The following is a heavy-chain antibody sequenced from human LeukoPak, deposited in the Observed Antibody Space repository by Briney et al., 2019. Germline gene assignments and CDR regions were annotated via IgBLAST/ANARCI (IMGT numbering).Heavy chain of an antibody. CDR1: GGSISSYY. D-gene: IGHD6-25*01. Sequence: SETLSLTCTVSGGSISSYYWSWIRQPPGKGLEWIGYIYYSGSTNYNPSLKSRVTISVDTSKNQFSLKLSSVTAADTAVYYCARHFVPRVAARALYGMDVWGQGTTVTVSS. CDR3: ARHFVPRVAARALYGMDV. J-gene: IGHJ6*02. CDR2: IYYSGST. V-gene: IGHV4-59*08.